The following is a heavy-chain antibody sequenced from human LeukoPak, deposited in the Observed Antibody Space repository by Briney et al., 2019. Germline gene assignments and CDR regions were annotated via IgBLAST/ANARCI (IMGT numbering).Heavy chain of an antibody. J-gene: IGHJ6*02. CDR2: ISYDGSNK. D-gene: IGHD6-6*01. V-gene: IGHV3-30*18. CDR1: GFTFSSYG. Sequence: PGGSLRLSCAASGFTFSSYGMHWVRQAPGKGLEWVAVISYDGSNKYYADSVKGRFTISRDNSKNTLYLQMNSLRAEDTAVYYCAKDQSDWMIAARPPYYYYYGMDVWGQGTTVTVSS. CDR3: AKDQSDWMIAARPPYYYYYGMDV.